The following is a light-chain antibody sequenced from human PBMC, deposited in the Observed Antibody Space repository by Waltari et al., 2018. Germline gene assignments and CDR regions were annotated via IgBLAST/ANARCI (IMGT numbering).Light chain of an antibody. CDR2: DVS. V-gene: IGLV2-14*03. Sequence: QSALTQPASVSGSPGQSITISCTGTSSAVGGYNYVSWYQQHPGKAPKLMIYDVSNRPSGVSNRFSGSKSGNTAFLTISGLQAEDEADYYCSSYISSSTLELFGGGTSLTVL. CDR1: SSAVGGYNY. CDR3: SSYISSSTLEL. J-gene: IGLJ2*01.